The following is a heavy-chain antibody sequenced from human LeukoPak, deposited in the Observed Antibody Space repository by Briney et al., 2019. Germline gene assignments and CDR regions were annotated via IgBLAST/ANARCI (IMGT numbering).Heavy chain of an antibody. J-gene: IGHJ4*02. V-gene: IGHV3-66*01. CDR2: IYSGGST. Sequence: GGSLRLSCAASGFTVSSNYMSWVRQAPGKGLEWVSVIYSGGSTYYADSVKGRFTISRDNSKNTLYLQMNSLRAEDTAVYYCAKDQGGWTNFFDYWGQGTLVTVSS. D-gene: IGHD6-19*01. CDR1: GFTVSSNY. CDR3: AKDQGGWTNFFDY.